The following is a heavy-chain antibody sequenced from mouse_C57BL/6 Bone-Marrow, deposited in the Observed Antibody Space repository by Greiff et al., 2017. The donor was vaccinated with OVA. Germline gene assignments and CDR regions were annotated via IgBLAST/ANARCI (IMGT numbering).Heavy chain of an antibody. V-gene: IGHV1-64*01. CDR3: ARDGYDLYWYFDV. CDR2: IHPNSGST. J-gene: IGHJ1*03. Sequence: VQLQQPGAELVKPGASVKLSCKASGYTFTSYWMHWVKQRPGQGLEWIGMIHPNSGSTNYNEKFKSKATLTVDKSSSTAYMQLSSLTSEDSEVYYCARDGYDLYWYFDVWGTGTTVTVSS. CDR1: GYTFTSYW. D-gene: IGHD2-2*01.